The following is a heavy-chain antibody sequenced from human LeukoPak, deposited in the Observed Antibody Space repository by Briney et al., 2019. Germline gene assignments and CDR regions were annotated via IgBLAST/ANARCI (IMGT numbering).Heavy chain of an antibody. Sequence: ASVKVSCKASGYTFTSYDINWVRQATGQGLEWMGWMNPNSGDTGYAQKFQGRVTMTRDTSISTAYMELSSLRSEDTAVYYCARMSHYDRRGDNWFDPWGQGTLVIVSS. J-gene: IGHJ5*02. CDR1: GYTFTSYD. D-gene: IGHD3-22*01. CDR3: ARMSHYDRRGDNWFDP. CDR2: MNPNSGDT. V-gene: IGHV1-8*01.